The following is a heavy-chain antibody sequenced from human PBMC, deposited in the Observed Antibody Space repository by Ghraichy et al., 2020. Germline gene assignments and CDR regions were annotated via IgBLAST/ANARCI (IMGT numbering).Heavy chain of an antibody. Sequence: GGSLRLSCAASGFTFSSYAMSWVRQAPGKGLEWVSAISGSGGSTYYADSVKGRFTISRDNSKNTLYLQMNSLRAEDTAVYYCAKDHVVVVVASRPYGMDVLGQGTTVTVSS. CDR3: AKDHVVVVVASRPYGMDV. CDR2: ISGSGGST. D-gene: IGHD2-15*01. CDR1: GFTFSSYA. J-gene: IGHJ6*02. V-gene: IGHV3-23*01.